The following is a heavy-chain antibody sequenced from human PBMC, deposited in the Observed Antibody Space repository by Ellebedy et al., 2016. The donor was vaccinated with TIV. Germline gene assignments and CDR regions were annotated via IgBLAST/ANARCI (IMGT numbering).Heavy chain of an antibody. Sequence: GESLKISCAASGFTFSSYSMNWVRQAPGKGLEWVSYISSSSSTIYYADSVKGRFTISRDNAKNSLYLQMNSLRDEDTAVYYCARDPSGISGSYYFDYWGQGTLVTVSS. J-gene: IGHJ4*02. D-gene: IGHD1-26*01. CDR3: ARDPSGISGSYYFDY. CDR1: GFTFSSYS. CDR2: ISSSSSTI. V-gene: IGHV3-48*02.